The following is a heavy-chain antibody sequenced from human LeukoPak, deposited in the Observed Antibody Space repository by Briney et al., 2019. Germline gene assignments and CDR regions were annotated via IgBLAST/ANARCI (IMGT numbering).Heavy chain of an antibody. D-gene: IGHD1-7*01. V-gene: IGHV3-23*01. CDR3: AKGFNWNYEHYFDY. CDR1: GFTFSSYA. Sequence: GGSLRLSCAASGFTFSSYAMSWVRQAPGKGLEWVSAISGSGGNTYYADSVKGRFTISRDNSKNTLYLQMNSLRAEDTAVYYCAKGFNWNYEHYFDYWGQGTLVTVSS. J-gene: IGHJ4*02. CDR2: ISGSGGNT.